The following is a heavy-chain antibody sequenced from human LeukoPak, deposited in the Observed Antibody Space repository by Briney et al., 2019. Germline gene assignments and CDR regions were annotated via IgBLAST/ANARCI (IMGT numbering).Heavy chain of an antibody. CDR3: ARHRYYYGSGSSQREFDY. V-gene: IGHV4-34*01. J-gene: IGHJ4*02. CDR2: INHSGST. CDR1: GFNFDDYA. Sequence: GSLRLSCAAPGFNFDDYAMNWVRQAPGKGLEWIGEINHSGSTNYNPSLKSRVTISVDTSKNQFSLKLSSVTAADTAVYYCARHRYYYGSGSSQREFDYWGQGTLVTVSS. D-gene: IGHD3-10*01.